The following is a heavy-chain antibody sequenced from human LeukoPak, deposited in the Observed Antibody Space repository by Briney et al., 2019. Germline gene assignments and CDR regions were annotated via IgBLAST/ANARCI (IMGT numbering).Heavy chain of an antibody. J-gene: IGHJ3*02. CDR2: IYSGGST. Sequence: GGSLRLSCAASGFTVSSTYMSWVRQAPGKGLEWVSIIYSGGSTYYADSVKGRFTISRDNSMNTLYLQMSSLRAEDTAVYYCARVLGGSVDDAFDIWGQGTMVTVSS. CDR3: ARVLGGSVDDAFDI. D-gene: IGHD2-15*01. V-gene: IGHV3-66*01. CDR1: GFTVSSTY.